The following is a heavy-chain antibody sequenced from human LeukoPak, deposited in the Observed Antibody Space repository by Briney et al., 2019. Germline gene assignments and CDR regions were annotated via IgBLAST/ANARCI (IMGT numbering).Heavy chain of an antibody. Sequence: GGSLRLSCAASGFTFSSYAMSWGRQAPGKGLEWVSAISGSGGSTYYADSVKGPFTISRDNSKNTLYLQMNSLRAEDTGVYYCAKEGYYDSSGYRGVNFEYWGQGTLVTVSS. CDR1: GFTFSSYA. CDR2: ISGSGGST. J-gene: IGHJ4*02. CDR3: AKEGYYDSSGYRGVNFEY. V-gene: IGHV3-23*01. D-gene: IGHD3-22*01.